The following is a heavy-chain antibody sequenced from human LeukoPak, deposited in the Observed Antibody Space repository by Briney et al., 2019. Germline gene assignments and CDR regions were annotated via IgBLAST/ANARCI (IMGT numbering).Heavy chain of an antibody. CDR3: ARQYGSGYD. CDR1: GGSISSYY. J-gene: IGHJ4*02. V-gene: IGHV4-59*08. D-gene: IGHD3-10*01. Sequence: SETLSLTCTVSGGSISSYYWSWIRQPPGKGLEWIWYIYYSGSTNYNPSLKSRVTISVDTSKNQFSLKLSSVTAADTAVYYCARQYGSGYDWGQGTLVTVSS. CDR2: IYYSGST.